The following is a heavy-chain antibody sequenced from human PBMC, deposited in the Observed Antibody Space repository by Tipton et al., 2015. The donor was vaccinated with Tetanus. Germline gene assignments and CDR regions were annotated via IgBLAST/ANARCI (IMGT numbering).Heavy chain of an antibody. CDR2: IYPGDSDT. CDR3: ARAHCTDGVCNFDF. J-gene: IGHJ4*02. V-gene: IGHV5-51*01. CDR1: GYIFNNYW. Sequence: VQSGGEVKKPGESLKISCKGSGYIFNNYWIGWVRQKPGKGLEWMGIIYPGDSDTRYSPSFQGQVTISVDKSINTASLQWSSLKASDTSMFYCARAHCTDGVCNFDFWGQGALVTVAS. D-gene: IGHD2-8*01.